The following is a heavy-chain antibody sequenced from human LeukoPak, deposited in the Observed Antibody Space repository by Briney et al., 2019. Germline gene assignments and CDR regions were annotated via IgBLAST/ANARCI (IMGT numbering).Heavy chain of an antibody. CDR3: ARPTTTLEY. CDR2: INPDASGP. Sequence: GGSLRHSCATSGFTFTSYWMHWVRQAPGKGLVWVSRINPDASGPIYADSVKGRFTISRDNAKNTLYLQMNSLRDEDTAVYYCARPTTTLEYWGQGTLVTVSS. V-gene: IGHV3-74*01. D-gene: IGHD1-7*01. CDR1: GFTFTSYW. J-gene: IGHJ4*02.